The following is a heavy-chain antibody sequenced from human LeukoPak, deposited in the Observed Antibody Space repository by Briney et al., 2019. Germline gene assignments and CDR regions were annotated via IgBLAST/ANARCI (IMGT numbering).Heavy chain of an antibody. CDR2: FDPEHGEM. D-gene: IGHD3-9*01. J-gene: IGHJ4*02. CDR1: GDTLTELS. CDR3: ATGGPWGLLKY. V-gene: IGHV1-24*01. Sequence: ASVKVSCKVSGDTLTELSTHWVRQAPGKGLEWMGGFDPEHGEMIYAQKLQGRVTMTEDRSTDTAYMELSSLRSEDTAVYYCATGGPWGLLKYWGQGTLVTVSS.